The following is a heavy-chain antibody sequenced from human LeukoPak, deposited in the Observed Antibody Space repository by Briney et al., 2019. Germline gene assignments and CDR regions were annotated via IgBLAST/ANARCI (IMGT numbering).Heavy chain of an antibody. CDR1: GGSISSSSYY. V-gene: IGHV4-39*07. Sequence: SETLSLTCTVSGGSISSSSYYWGWIRQPPGKGLEWIGSIYYSRSTYYNPSLKSRVTISVDTSKNQFSLKLSSVTAADTAVYYCARQSIAARGYYYYMDVWGKGTTVTVSS. CDR2: IYYSRST. J-gene: IGHJ6*03. CDR3: ARQSIAARGYYYYMDV. D-gene: IGHD6-6*01.